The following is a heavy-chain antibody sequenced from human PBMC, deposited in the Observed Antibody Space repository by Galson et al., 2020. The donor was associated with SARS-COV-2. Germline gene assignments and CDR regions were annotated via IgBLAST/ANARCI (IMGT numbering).Heavy chain of an antibody. J-gene: IGHJ5*02. CDR3: ARAVRGVIIKGFDWFDP. V-gene: IGHV4-31*03. CDR1: GGSISSGGYY. CDR2: IYYSGST. Sequence: SETLSLTCTVSGGSISSGGYYWSWIRQHPGKGPEWIGYIYYSGSTYYNPSLKSRVTISVDTSKNQFSLKLSSVTAADTAVYYCARAVRGVIIKGFDWFDPWGHGTLVTFSS. D-gene: IGHD3-10*01.